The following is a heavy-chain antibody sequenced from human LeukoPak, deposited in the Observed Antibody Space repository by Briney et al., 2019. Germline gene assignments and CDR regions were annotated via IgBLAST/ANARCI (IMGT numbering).Heavy chain of an antibody. CDR1: GYTFTSYG. D-gene: IGHD6-13*01. CDR3: ARGVTAAAKGDY. Sequence: ASMKVSCKASGYTFTSYGISWVQQAPGQGLEWMGWISAYNGNTNYAQKLQGRVTMTTDTSTGTAYMELRSLRSDDTAVYYCARGVTAAAKGDYWGQGTLVTVSS. J-gene: IGHJ4*02. V-gene: IGHV1-18*01. CDR2: ISAYNGNT.